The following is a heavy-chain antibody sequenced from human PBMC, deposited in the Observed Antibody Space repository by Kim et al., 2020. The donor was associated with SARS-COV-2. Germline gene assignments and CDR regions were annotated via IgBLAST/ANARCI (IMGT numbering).Heavy chain of an antibody. CDR3: ARLGQLPATWPYYGLDV. CDR2: IYYSGDT. J-gene: IGHJ6*02. V-gene: IGHV4-59*08. D-gene: IGHD2-21*01. CDR1: GGSIGSYY. Sequence: SETLSLTCSVSGGSIGSYYWSWIRQPPGNGLEYIGYIYYSGDTNYNPSLKSRVTISIDTSKNQFSLKLNSVTAADTAVYYCARLGQLPATWPYYGLDVWGQGTTVTVSS.